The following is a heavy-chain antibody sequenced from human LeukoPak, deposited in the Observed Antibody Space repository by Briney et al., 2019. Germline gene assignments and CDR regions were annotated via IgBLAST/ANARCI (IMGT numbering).Heavy chain of an antibody. D-gene: IGHD2-2*01. V-gene: IGHV3-23*01. Sequence: GGSLRLSCAASGFTFSNYAMSWVRQAPGKGLEWVSAISYSGGSTYYADSVKGRFTISRDNSKNTLYLQMNSLRAKDTAVYHCAKRYCSSTSCSFFDYWGQGTLVTVSS. CDR1: GFTFSNYA. J-gene: IGHJ4*02. CDR3: AKRYCSSTSCSFFDY. CDR2: ISYSGGST.